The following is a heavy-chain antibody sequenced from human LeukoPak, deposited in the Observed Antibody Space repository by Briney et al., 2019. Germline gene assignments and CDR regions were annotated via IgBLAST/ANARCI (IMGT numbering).Heavy chain of an antibody. Sequence: SVKVSCKASVGIFISYAISWVRQAPGQGLEWMGRIIPIFGTANYAQKFQGRVTITTDESTSTAYMELSSLRSEDTAVYYCARGPSTMVVTLWGQGTLVTVSS. CDR1: VGIFISYA. CDR3: ARGPSTMVVTL. CDR2: IIPIFGTA. D-gene: IGHD4-23*01. V-gene: IGHV1-69*05. J-gene: IGHJ4*02.